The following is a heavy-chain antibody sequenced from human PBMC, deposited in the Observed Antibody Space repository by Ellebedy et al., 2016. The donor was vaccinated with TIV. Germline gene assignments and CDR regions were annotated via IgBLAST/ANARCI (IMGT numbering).Heavy chain of an antibody. CDR2: IYWDDDK. D-gene: IGHD3-3*01. CDR3: AHSVKGITIFGVVNASPFDY. V-gene: IGHV2-5*02. J-gene: IGHJ4*02. Sequence: SGPTLVKPTQTLTLTCTFSGFSLSTSGVGVGWIRQPPGKALEWLALIYWDDDKRYSPSLKSRLTITKDTSKNQVVLTMTNMDPVDTATYYCAHSVKGITIFGVVNASPFDYWGQGTLVTVSS. CDR1: GFSLSTSGVG.